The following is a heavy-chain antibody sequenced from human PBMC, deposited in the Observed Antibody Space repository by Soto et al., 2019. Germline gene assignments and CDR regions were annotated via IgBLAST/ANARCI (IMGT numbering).Heavy chain of an antibody. Sequence: SVKFSCKASGGTFSSYAISWVRQAPGQGLEWMGGIIPIFGTANYAQKLQGRVTITADESTSTAYMELSSLRSEDTAVYYCARNLRSTEYYDFWSGSNWFDPWGQGTLVTVSS. CDR1: GGTFSSYA. CDR2: IIPIFGTA. V-gene: IGHV1-69*13. J-gene: IGHJ5*02. D-gene: IGHD3-3*01. CDR3: ARNLRSTEYYDFWSGSNWFDP.